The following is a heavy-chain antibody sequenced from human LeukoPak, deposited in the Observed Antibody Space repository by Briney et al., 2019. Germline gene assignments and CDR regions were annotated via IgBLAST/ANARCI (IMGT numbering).Heavy chain of an antibody. V-gene: IGHV4-59*08. J-gene: IGHJ3*02. Sequence: SSETLSLTCTVSGGSISSYYWSWIRQPPGKGLEWIGYIYYSGSTYYNPSLKSRVTISVDTSKNQFSLKLSSVTAADTAVYYCARPRIAARPIGAFDIWGQGTMVTVSS. CDR2: IYYSGST. CDR3: ARPRIAARPIGAFDI. CDR1: GGSISSYY. D-gene: IGHD6-6*01.